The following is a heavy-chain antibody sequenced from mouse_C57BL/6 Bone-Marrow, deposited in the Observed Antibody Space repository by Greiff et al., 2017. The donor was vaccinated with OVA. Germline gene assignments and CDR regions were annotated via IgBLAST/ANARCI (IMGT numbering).Heavy chain of an antibody. V-gene: IGHV5-12*01. J-gene: IGHJ2*01. CDR1: GFTFSDYY. CDR2: LSNGGGST. Sequence: EVQLVESGGGLVQPGGSLKLSCAASGFTFSDYYMYWVRQTPETRLAWVAYLSNGGGSTYYPDTVKGRFTISRANAKNTLYLQMSRLKSEDTAMYYCARSYYYGSIFDYWGQGTTLTVSS. CDR3: ARSYYYGSIFDY. D-gene: IGHD1-1*01.